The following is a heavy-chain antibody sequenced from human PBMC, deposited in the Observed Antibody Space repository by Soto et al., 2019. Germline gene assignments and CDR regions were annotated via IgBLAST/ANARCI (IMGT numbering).Heavy chain of an antibody. J-gene: IGHJ4*02. CDR3: ARGYDYGDYSPGY. V-gene: IGHV1-3*01. D-gene: IGHD4-17*01. CDR1: GYTFTRYS. CDR2: INAGNGNT. Sequence: ASVKVSCKASGYTFTRYSMHWVRQAPGQRLEWMGWINAGNGNTNYAQKLQGRVTMTTDTSTSTAYMELRSLRSDDTAVYYCARGYDYGDYSPGYWGQGTLVTVSS.